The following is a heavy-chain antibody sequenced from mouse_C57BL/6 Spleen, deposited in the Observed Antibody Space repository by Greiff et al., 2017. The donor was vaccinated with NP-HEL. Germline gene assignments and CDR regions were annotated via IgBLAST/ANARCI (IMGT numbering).Heavy chain of an antibody. V-gene: IGHV1-61*01. J-gene: IGHJ2*01. CDR3: ARQDGRGYFDY. CDR1: GYTFTSYW. Sequence: QVQLQQPGAELVRPGSSVKLSCKASGYTFTSYWMDWVKQRPGQGLEWIGNIYPSDSETHYNQKFKDKATLTVDKSSSTAYMQLSSLTSEDSAVYYCARQDGRGYFDYWGQGTTLTVSS. CDR2: IYPSDSET.